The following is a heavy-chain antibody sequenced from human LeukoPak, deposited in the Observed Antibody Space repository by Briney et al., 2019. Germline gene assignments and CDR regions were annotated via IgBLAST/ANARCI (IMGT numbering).Heavy chain of an antibody. V-gene: IGHV3-43D*03. J-gene: IGHJ4*02. CDR1: GFTFDDYA. CDR2: ISWDGGST. D-gene: IGHD3-3*01. CDR3: ASFIWSGLY. Sequence: PGGSLRLSCAASGFTFDDYAMHWVRQAPGKGLEWVSLISWDGGSTYYADSVKGRFTISRDNSKNSLYLQMNSLRAEDTALYYCASFIWSGLYWGQGTLVTVSS.